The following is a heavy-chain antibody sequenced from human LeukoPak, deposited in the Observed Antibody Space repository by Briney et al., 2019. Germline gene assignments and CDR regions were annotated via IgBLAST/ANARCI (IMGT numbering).Heavy chain of an antibody. D-gene: IGHD1-26*01. V-gene: IGHV3-23*01. CDR3: AKDRGSYYLLFDY. J-gene: IGHJ4*02. Sequence: GGSLRLSCAASGFTFTDYAVTWVRQAPGKGLEWVSGINTNGDRTSYADSVKGRFTLSRDNSKNTLYLQMNSLRAEDTAVYYCAKDRGSYYLLFDYWGQGILVTVSS. CDR1: GFTFTDYA. CDR2: INTNGDRT.